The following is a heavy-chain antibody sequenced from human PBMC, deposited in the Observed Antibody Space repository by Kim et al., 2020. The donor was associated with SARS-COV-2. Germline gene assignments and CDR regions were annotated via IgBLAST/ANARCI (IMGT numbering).Heavy chain of an antibody. D-gene: IGHD6-13*01. J-gene: IGHJ5*02. V-gene: IGHV4-34*01. CDR2: INHSGST. CDR1: GGSFSGYY. Sequence: SETLSLTCAVYGGSFSGYYWSWIRQPPGKGLEWIGEINHSGSTNYNPSLKSRVTISVDTSKNQFSLKLSSVTAADTAVYYCARGRWYSSSWYRGGNWFDPWGQGTLVTVSS. CDR3: ARGRWYSSSWYRGGNWFDP.